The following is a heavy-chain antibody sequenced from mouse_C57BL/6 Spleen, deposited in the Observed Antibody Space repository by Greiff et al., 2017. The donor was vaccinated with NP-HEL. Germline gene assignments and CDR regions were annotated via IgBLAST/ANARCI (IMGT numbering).Heavy chain of an antibody. CDR1: GFSLTSYG. J-gene: IGHJ4*01. CDR2: IWSGGST. V-gene: IGHV2-2*01. Sequence: VQLQESGPGLVQPSQSLSITCTVSGFSLTSYGVHWVRQSPGKGLEWLGVIWSGGSTDYNAAFISRLSISKDNSKSQVFVKMNSLQADDTAIYYCARGGKALYYAMDYWGQGTSVTVSS. D-gene: IGHD1-1*01. CDR3: ARGGKALYYAMDY.